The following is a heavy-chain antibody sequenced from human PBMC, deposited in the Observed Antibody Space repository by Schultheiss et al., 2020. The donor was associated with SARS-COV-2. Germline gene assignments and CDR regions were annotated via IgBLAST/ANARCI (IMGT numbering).Heavy chain of an antibody. J-gene: IGHJ4*02. CDR1: GGSFSDYH. V-gene: IGHV4-59*08. D-gene: IGHD6-13*01. Sequence: SETLSLTCAVYGGSFSDYHWTWIRQPPGKGLEWIGYIYYSGSTNYNPSLKSRVTISVDTSNIQFSLKLSSVTAADTAVYYCACYSSSWYNYWGQGTLVTVSS. CDR2: IYYSGST. CDR3: ACYSSSWYNY.